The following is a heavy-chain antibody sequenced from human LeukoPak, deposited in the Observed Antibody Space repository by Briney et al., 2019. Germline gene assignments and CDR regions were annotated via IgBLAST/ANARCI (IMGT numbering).Heavy chain of an antibody. CDR1: GXIFSAYA. CDR2: INGGGGNSGGNT. V-gene: IGHV3-23*01. J-gene: IGHJ4*02. CDR3: ATILTGYYLDY. D-gene: IGHD3-9*01. Sequence: GGSLRLSCAASGXIFSAYAMIWVRQAPGKGLEWVSAINGGGGNSGGNTYYADSVEGRFTISRDNSKNTLYLQMNSLRAEDTAVYYCATILTGYYLDYWGQGTLVTVSS.